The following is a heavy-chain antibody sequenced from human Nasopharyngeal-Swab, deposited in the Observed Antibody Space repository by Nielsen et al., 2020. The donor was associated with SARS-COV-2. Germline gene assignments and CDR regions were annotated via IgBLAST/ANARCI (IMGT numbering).Heavy chain of an antibody. J-gene: IGHJ4*02. Sequence: GESLKISCAASGFTFSSYAMSWVRQAPGKGLEWVSYISGRGTNIYYAESVKGRFTISRDNAKNSLYLQLNSLRAEDTAVYYCARVGLFDYWGQGTLVTVSS. CDR1: GFTFSSYA. CDR3: ARVGLFDY. CDR2: ISGRGTNI. V-gene: IGHV3-48*04.